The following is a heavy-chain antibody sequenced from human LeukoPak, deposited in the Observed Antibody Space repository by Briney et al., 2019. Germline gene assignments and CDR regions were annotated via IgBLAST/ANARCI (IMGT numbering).Heavy chain of an antibody. J-gene: IGHJ4*02. CDR2: VYSSGST. V-gene: IGHV4-4*07. Sequence: PSETLSLACTVSGGSISSYYWSWIRQPARQGLEWIGRVYSSGSTNYNPSLKSRVTMSVDTSKNQFSLKLSSVTAADTAVYYCARSPGYDFWSGYHDYWGQGTLVTVSS. D-gene: IGHD3-3*01. CDR1: GGSISSYY. CDR3: ARSPGYDFWSGYHDY.